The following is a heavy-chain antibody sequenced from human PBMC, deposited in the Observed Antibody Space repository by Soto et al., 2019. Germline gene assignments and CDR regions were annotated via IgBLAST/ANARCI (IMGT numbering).Heavy chain of an antibody. CDR2: IYHSGST. J-gene: IGHJ4*02. V-gene: IGHV4-4*02. Sequence: SETLSLTCAVSGGSISSSNWWSWVRQPPGKGLEWIGEIYHSGSTNYNPSLKSRVTISVDKSKNQFSLKLSSVTAADTAVYYCATTRAGPAAVLVFDYRGQGILVTVS. D-gene: IGHD2-2*02. CDR3: ATTRAGPAAVLVFDY. CDR1: GGSISSSNW.